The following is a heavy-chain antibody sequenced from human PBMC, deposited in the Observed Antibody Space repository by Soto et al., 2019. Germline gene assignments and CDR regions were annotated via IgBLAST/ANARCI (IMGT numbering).Heavy chain of an antibody. CDR1: VGTFSSYA. J-gene: IGHJ5*02. V-gene: IGHV1-69*13. Sequence: SVKISFKASVGTFSSYAISWVRQAPGQGLEWMGGIIPIFGTANYAQKFQGRVTITADESTSTAYMELSSLRSEDTAVYYCARESRGYSGYDPNWFDPWGQGTLVTVSS. CDR3: ARESRGYSGYDPNWFDP. D-gene: IGHD5-12*01. CDR2: IIPIFGTA.